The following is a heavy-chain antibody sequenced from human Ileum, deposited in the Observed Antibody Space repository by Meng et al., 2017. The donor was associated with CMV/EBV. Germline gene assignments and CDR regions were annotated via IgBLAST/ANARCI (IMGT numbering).Heavy chain of an antibody. CDR2: IEGSNDNT. CDR3: AKDIFGWAFDY. Sequence: EVQLLESXXGLVQPGGSLRLSCAASGFSLSHNAMTWVHQAPGKGLEWVSAIEGSNDNTHYADSVKGRFAISRDASTNTLYLQMNNLRAEDTAIYYCAKDIFGWAFDYWGHGTLVTVSS. D-gene: IGHD3-10*02. V-gene: IGHV3-23*01. J-gene: IGHJ4*01. CDR1: GFSLSHNA.